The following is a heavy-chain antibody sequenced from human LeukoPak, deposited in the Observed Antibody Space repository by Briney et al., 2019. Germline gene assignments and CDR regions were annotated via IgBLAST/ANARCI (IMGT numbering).Heavy chain of an antibody. V-gene: IGHV4-39*01. J-gene: IGHJ6*03. Sequence: SETLSLTCTVSGGSISSSSYYWGWIRQPPGKGLEWIGSIYYSGSTYYNPSLKSRVTISVDTSKNQFSLKLSSVTAADTAVYYCARFVGTSGYYPFYYMDVWGKGTTVTVSS. D-gene: IGHD3-22*01. CDR3: ARFVGTSGYYPFYYMDV. CDR2: IYYSGST. CDR1: GGSISSSSYY.